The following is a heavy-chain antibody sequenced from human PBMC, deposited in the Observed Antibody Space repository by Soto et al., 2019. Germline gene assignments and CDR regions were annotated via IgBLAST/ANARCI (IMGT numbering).Heavy chain of an antibody. Sequence: SVKVSCKASGGTFSSYAISWVRQAPGQGLEWMGGIIPIFGTANYAQKLQGRVTMTTDTSTSTAYMELRSLRSDDTAVYYCARDRYYDFWSGSKAYFDYWGQGTLVTVSS. CDR1: GGTFSSYA. V-gene: IGHV1-69*05. D-gene: IGHD3-3*01. CDR3: ARDRYYDFWSGSKAYFDY. J-gene: IGHJ4*02. CDR2: IIPIFGTA.